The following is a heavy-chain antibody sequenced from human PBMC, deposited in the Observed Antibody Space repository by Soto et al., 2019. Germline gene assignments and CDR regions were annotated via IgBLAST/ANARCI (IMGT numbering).Heavy chain of an antibody. CDR2: ISSSSSTI. Sequence: GGSLRLSCVVSGFTLSRYNMNWVRQAPGKGLEWVSYISSSSSTINYADSVKGRFTISRDNAKNSLYLQMNSLRAEDTAVYYCAREYYYDNSGYDYWGQGALVTVSS. V-gene: IGHV3-48*01. CDR1: GFTLSRYN. CDR3: AREYYYDNSGYDY. J-gene: IGHJ4*02. D-gene: IGHD3-22*01.